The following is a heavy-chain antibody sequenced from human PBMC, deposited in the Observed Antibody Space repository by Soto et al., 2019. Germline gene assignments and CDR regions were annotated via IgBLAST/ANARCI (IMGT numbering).Heavy chain of an antibody. D-gene: IGHD2-8*01. CDR3: ARDDSIVLMVYATGYMDV. V-gene: IGHV3-21*01. Sequence: GGSLRLSCAASGFTFSSYSMNWVRQAPGKGLEWVSSISSSSSYIYYADSVKGRFTISRDNAKNSLYLQMNSLRAEDTAVYYCARDDSIVLMVYATGYMDVWGKGTTVTVSS. J-gene: IGHJ6*03. CDR1: GFTFSSYS. CDR2: ISSSSSYI.